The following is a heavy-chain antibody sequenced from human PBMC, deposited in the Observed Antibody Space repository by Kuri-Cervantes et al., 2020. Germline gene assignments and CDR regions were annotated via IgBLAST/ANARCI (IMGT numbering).Heavy chain of an antibody. CDR3: AQLPSVGYCSGGSCKYFDY. CDR1: GGTFSSYA. CDR2: IIPIFGTA. V-gene: IGHV1-69*05. J-gene: IGHJ4*02. Sequence: SVKVSCKASGGTFSSYAISWVRQAPGQGLEWMGGIIPIFGTANYAQKFQGRVTITTDESTSTAYMELSSLRSEDTAVYYCAQLPSVGYCSGGSCKYFDYWGQGTLVTVSS. D-gene: IGHD2-15*01.